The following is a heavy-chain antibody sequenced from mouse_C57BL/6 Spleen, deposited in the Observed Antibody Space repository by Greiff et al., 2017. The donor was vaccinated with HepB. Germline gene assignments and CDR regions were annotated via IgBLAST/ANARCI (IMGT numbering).Heavy chain of an antibody. CDR2: IDPSDSYT. V-gene: IGHV1-50*01. J-gene: IGHJ2*01. CDR1: GYTFTSYW. D-gene: IGHD3-2*02. Sequence: QVQLQQPGAELVKPGASVKLSCKASGYTFTSYWMQWVKQRPGQGLEWIGEIDPSDSYTNYNQKFKGKATLTVDTSSSTAYMQLSSLTSEDSAVYYCAREETAQATPDYWGQGTTLTVSS. CDR3: AREETAQATPDY.